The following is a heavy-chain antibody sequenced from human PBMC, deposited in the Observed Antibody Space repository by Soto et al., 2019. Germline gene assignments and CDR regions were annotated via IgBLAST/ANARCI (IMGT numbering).Heavy chain of an antibody. V-gene: IGHV1-2*02. CDR3: ARGPLVVVTAALQYFDY. D-gene: IGHD2-21*02. J-gene: IGHJ4*02. CDR2: INPNSGGT. CDR1: GYTFTGYY. Sequence: ASVKVSCKASGYTFTGYYMHWVRQAPGQGLEWMGWINPNSGGTNYAQKFQGRVTVTRDTSISTAYMELSRLRSDDTAVYYCARGPLVVVTAALQYFDYWGQGTLVTVSS.